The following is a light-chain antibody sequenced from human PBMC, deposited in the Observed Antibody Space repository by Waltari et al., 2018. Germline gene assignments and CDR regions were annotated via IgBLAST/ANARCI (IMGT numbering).Light chain of an antibody. Sequence: EVVLTQSPATLSVSPGERATLSCRASQSGNYYLAWYQQKDGQAPRLLIYGASTRATGIPARFSGSGSGTEFTLSISSLQSEDFAIYYCQQYDEWPRTFGHGTRVEI. V-gene: IGKV3-15*01. CDR2: GAS. J-gene: IGKJ1*01. CDR1: QSGNYY. CDR3: QQYDEWPRT.